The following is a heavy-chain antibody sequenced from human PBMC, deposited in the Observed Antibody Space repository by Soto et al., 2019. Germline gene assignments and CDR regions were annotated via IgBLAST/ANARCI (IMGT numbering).Heavy chain of an antibody. J-gene: IGHJ6*02. V-gene: IGHV1-69*12. D-gene: IGHD2-15*01. CDR2: IIPIFGTA. CDR3: ARHTGGRGYGYGMDV. CDR1: GGTFSSYA. Sequence: QVQLVQSGAEVKKPGSSVKVSCKASGGTFSSYAISWVRQAPGQGLEWMGGIIPIFGTANYAQKFQGRVAIPADDSTSTASMELSSLRSEDTGVYYCARHTGGRGYGYGMDVWGQGTTVTVSS.